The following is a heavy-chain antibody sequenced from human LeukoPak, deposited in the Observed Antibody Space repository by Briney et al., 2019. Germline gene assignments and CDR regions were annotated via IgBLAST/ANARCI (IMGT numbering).Heavy chain of an antibody. V-gene: IGHV4-61*05. Sequence: PSETLSLTCTVSGGSLSSSSYYWGWIRQPPGKGLEWIGYIYYSGSTNYNPSLKSRVTISVDTSKNQFSLKLSSVTAADTAVYYCARHVWLQPFDYWGQGTLVTVSS. CDR1: GGSLSSSSYY. CDR2: IYYSGST. J-gene: IGHJ4*02. CDR3: ARHVWLQPFDY. D-gene: IGHD3-9*01.